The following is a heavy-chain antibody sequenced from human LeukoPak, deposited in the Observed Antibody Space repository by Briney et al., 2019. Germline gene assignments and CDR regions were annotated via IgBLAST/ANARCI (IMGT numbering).Heavy chain of an antibody. CDR1: GFTFSSYT. J-gene: IGHJ4*02. Sequence: PGGSLRLSCAASGFTFSSYTMNWVRQAPGKGLEWVSSISSSSGYIHYADSVKGRFTISRDNSKNTLDLQMNSLRAEDTAVYYCARRGHGYGSPFDYWGQGTLVTVSS. D-gene: IGHD5-18*01. CDR2: ISSSSGYI. CDR3: ARRGHGYGSPFDY. V-gene: IGHV3-21*01.